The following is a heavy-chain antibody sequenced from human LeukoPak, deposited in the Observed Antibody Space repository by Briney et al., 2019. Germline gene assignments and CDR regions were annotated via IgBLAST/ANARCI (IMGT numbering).Heavy chain of an antibody. CDR2: NYYSGSY. Sequence: SEALSLTCTVSCGFTSSSIYYWRWIRQPPGEGLEWIGSNYYSGSYYYNPHHRSRVTISVDTSKTQFSLKLSSVTAADTAVYYCARHVMGYFSITSCSRRACGYYYMDVWGKGTTVTVSS. D-gene: IGHD2-2*01. J-gene: IGHJ6*03. CDR1: CGFTSSSIYY. V-gene: IGHV4-39*01. CDR3: ARHVMGYFSITSCSRRACGYYYMDV.